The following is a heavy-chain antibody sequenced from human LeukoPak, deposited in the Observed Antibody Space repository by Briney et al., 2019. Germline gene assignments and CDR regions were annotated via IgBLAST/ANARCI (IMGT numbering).Heavy chain of an antibody. J-gene: IGHJ6*02. CDR1: GFTFSSYA. Sequence: PGGSLRLSCAASGFTFSSYAMHWVRQAPGKGLEWVAVISYDGSNKYYADSVKGRFTISRDNSKNTLYLQMNSLRAEDTAVYYCARDHVVLLWFGDPLYYYYYGMDVWGQGTTVTVSS. D-gene: IGHD3-10*01. CDR3: ARDHVVLLWFGDPLYYYYYGMDV. CDR2: ISYDGSNK. V-gene: IGHV3-30*04.